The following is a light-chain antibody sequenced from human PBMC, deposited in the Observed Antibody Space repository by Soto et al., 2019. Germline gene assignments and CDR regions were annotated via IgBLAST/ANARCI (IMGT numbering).Light chain of an antibody. CDR2: DVS. J-gene: IGLJ2*01. Sequence: QSVLTQPRSVSGSPGQSVTISCTGTSSDVGGYNYVSWYQQHSGKAPKLMIYDVSKRPSGVPDRFSGSKSGNTASLTISGLQAEDEADYYCCSYAGSYTVLFGGGTKVTVL. CDR3: CSYAGSYTVL. V-gene: IGLV2-11*01. CDR1: SSDVGGYNY.